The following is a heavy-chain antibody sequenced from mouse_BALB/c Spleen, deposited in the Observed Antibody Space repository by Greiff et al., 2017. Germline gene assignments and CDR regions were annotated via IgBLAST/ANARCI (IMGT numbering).Heavy chain of an antibody. V-gene: IGHV1-66*01. CDR2: IFPGSGNT. J-gene: IGHJ2*01. CDR1: GYSFTSYY. Sequence: QVQLQQSGPELVKPGASVKISCKSSGYSFTSYYIHWVKQRPGQGLEWIGCIFPGSGNTKYSEKFKGKATLTADTSSSTAYMQLSSLTSEDSAVYFCACYDYWGRGTTLTVSS. CDR3: ACYDY. D-gene: IGHD1-1*01.